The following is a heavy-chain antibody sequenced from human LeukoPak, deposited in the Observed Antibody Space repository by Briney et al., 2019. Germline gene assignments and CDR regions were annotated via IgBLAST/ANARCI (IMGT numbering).Heavy chain of an antibody. CDR3: ARGDFDC. V-gene: IGHV3-7*03. Sequence: GGSLRLSCTVSGFTFSTAWLNWVRQAPGKGLEWVANVKQDGSGEYYMASVKGRFAISRDGAKNSLYLQMNSLRAEDTAVYYCARGDFDCWGQGTLVTVSS. CDR1: GFTFSTAW. J-gene: IGHJ4*02. CDR2: VKQDGSGE.